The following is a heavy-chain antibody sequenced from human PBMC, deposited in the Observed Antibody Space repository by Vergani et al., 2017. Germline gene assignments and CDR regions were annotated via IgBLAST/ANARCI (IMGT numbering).Heavy chain of an antibody. CDR1: GGSISSYY. J-gene: IGHJ6*02. Sequence: QVQLQESGPGLVKPSETLSLTCTASGGSISSYYWSWIRQPPGKGLEWIGYIYYSGSTNYNPSLKSRVTISVDTAKNQFSLKLSSVTAAETAVYYCARRLLSYYYGMDGWSQGTTATGS. CDR2: IYYSGST. CDR3: ARRLLSYYYGMDG. V-gene: IGHV4-59*08.